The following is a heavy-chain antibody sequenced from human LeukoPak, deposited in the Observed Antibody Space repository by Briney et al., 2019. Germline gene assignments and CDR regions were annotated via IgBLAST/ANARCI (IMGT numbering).Heavy chain of an antibody. CDR3: ASSTNRWFDP. CDR2: INHSGST. V-gene: IGHV4-34*01. CDR1: GGSFSGYY. Sequence: SETLSLTCAVYGGSFSGYYWSWIRQPPGKGLAWIGEINHSGSTNYNPSLKSRVTISVDTSKNQFSLKLSSVTAADTAVYYCASSTNRWFDPWGQGTLVTVSS. D-gene: IGHD2-2*01. J-gene: IGHJ5*02.